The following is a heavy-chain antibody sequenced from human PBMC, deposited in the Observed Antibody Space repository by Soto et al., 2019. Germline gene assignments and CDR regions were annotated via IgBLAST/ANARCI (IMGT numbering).Heavy chain of an antibody. J-gene: IGHJ4*02. D-gene: IGHD2-15*01. CDR1: GFSLDHYA. CDR3: VKDNVGVYCSGGSCYFDY. CDR2: ISWDSGVI. Sequence: EVHLVESGGGLAQPGRSLRLSCVASGFSLDHYAMHWVRQAPGKGLEWVSGISWDSGVIDYADSVRGRFTISRDNAKNSLDLQMTSLRAEDTALYSCVKDNVGVYCSGGSCYFDYWGQGSLVTVSS. V-gene: IGHV3-9*01.